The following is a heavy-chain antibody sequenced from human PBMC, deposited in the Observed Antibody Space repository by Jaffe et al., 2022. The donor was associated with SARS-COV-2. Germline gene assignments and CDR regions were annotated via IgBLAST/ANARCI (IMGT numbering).Heavy chain of an antibody. V-gene: IGHV3-48*03. J-gene: IGHJ3*02. D-gene: IGHD7-27*01. CDR3: ASLSLTGADEKYAFDI. CDR1: GFTFSSYE. Sequence: EVQLVESGGGLVQPGGSLRLSCAASGFTFSSYEMNWVRQAPGKGLEWVSYISSSGSTIYYADSVKGRFTISRDNAKNSLYLQMNSLRAEDTAVYYCASLSLTGADEKYAFDIWGQGTMVTVSS. CDR2: ISSSGSTI.